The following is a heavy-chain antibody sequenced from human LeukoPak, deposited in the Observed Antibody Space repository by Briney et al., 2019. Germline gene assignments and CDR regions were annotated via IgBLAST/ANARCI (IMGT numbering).Heavy chain of an antibody. CDR1: GFTFSSYA. J-gene: IGHJ4*02. Sequence: GGSLRLSCAASGFTFSSYAMSWVRQAPGKGLEWVSAISGSGGSTYYADSVKGRFTISGDNSKNTLYLQMNSLRAEDTAVYYCAKVGWGYSYGSGGNWGQGTLVTVSS. CDR2: ISGSGGST. D-gene: IGHD5-18*01. CDR3: AKVGWGYSYGSGGN. V-gene: IGHV3-23*01.